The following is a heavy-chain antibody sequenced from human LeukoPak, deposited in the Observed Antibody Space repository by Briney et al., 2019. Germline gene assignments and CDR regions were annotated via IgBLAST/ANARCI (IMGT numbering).Heavy chain of an antibody. D-gene: IGHD1-26*01. CDR3: ARHVRGSYKFFDY. J-gene: IGHJ4*02. Sequence: SETLSLTCTVSGGSISSYYWSWIRQPPGKGLEWIGYIYYSGSTNYNPSLKSRVTISVDTSKNQFSLKLRSVTAADTAVYYCARHVRGSYKFFDYWGQGTLVTVSS. CDR2: IYYSGST. CDR1: GGSISSYY. V-gene: IGHV4-59*08.